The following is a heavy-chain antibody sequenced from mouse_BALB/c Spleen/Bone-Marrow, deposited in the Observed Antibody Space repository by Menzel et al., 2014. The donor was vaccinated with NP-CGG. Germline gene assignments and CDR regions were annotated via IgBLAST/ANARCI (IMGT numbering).Heavy chain of an antibody. CDR2: IDPANGNT. Sequence: VQLQQSGAELVKPGASVKLSCTASGFNVKDTYMHWVKQRPQQGLEWIGRIDPANGNTKFDPKFQGKATITADTSSNTAYLQLSSLTSEDTAVYYCARGNYYFDYWGQGTTLTVSS. CDR1: GFNVKDTY. D-gene: IGHD2-1*01. J-gene: IGHJ2*01. CDR3: ARGNYYFDY. V-gene: IGHV14-3*02.